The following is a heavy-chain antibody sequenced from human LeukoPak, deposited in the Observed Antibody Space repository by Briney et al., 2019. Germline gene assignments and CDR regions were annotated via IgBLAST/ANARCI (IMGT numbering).Heavy chain of an antibody. D-gene: IGHD6-13*01. CDR1: GDSVSSNSAA. J-gene: IGHJ4*02. CDR2: TYYRSKWYN. Sequence: SQTLSLTCAISGDSVSSNSAAWNWIRQSPSRGLEWLGRTYYRSKWYNDYAVSVKSRITINPGTSKNQFSLQLNSVTPEDTAVYYCARYSGSRWHLDYWGQGTLVTVTS. CDR3: ARYSGSRWHLDY. V-gene: IGHV6-1*01.